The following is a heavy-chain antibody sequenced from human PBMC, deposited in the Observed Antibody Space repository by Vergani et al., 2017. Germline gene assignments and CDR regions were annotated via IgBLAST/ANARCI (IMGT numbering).Heavy chain of an antibody. Sequence: QVQLVQSGAEVKKPGSSVKVSCKASGYTFTGYYMHWVRQAPGQGLVWMGWINPNSGGTNYAQKFQGRVTMTRDTSISRAYMELSRLRSDDTAVYYCARDKYLGRPGNVNEMSDYWGQGTLVNVSS. CDR2: INPNSGGT. D-gene: IGHD3-16*01. CDR3: ARDKYLGRPGNVNEMSDY. V-gene: IGHV1-2*02. CDR1: GYTFTGYY. J-gene: IGHJ4*02.